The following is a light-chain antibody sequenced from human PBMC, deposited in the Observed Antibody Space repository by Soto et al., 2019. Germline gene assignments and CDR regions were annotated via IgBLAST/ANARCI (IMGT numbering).Light chain of an antibody. CDR2: WAS. CDR1: HSLLFNSNNKNY. J-gene: IGKJ4*01. CDR3: QQYYSPTLT. Sequence: DVVITRSPDALAFSLGYRSTINCNSIHSLLFNSNNKNYLAWYQQKPGQPPKLVIYWASTRESGVPARFSGSGSGTDFTLTISSLQAEDVAVYYCQQYYSPTLTFGGGTKVDI. V-gene: IGKV4-1*01.